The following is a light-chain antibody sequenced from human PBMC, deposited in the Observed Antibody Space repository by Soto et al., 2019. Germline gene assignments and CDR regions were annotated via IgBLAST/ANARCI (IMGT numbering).Light chain of an antibody. J-gene: IGLJ1*01. CDR2: GNS. Sequence: QSVLTQPPSVSGAPGQRVTISCTGSSSNIGAGCDVHWYQQLPGTAPKLLIYGNSNRPSGVPDRFSGSKSGTSASLAITGLQAEDEADYYCQSYDGSLSYVFGTGTKVTVL. CDR3: QSYDGSLSYV. CDR1: SSNIGAGCD. V-gene: IGLV1-40*01.